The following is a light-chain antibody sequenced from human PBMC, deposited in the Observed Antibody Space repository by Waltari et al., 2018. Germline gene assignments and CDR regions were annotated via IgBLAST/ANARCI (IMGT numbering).Light chain of an antibody. CDR3: QERSDWRGLT. CDR1: QSFNNS. CDR2: DAS. Sequence: EIVLTQSPATLSLSPGERAVLSCRASQSFNNSLAWYQTKPGQAPRLLIYDASTRATGIAARFSGSGSGTDFTLTISSLEPEDSAVYYCQERSDWRGLTFGPGTKVDIK. V-gene: IGKV3-11*01. J-gene: IGKJ3*01.